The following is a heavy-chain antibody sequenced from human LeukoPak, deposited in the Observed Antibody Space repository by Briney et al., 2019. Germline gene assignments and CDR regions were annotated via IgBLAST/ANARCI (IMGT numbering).Heavy chain of an antibody. Sequence: AASVKVSCKASGYTFTSYGISWVRQAPGQGLEWMGWISAYNGNTNYAQKLQGRVTMTTDTSTSTAYMELRSLRSDDTAVYYCGRAPPDLFGSGGGCNGGGLLHFDYWGRGPRFTVSS. CDR2: ISAYNGNT. CDR1: GYTFTSYG. J-gene: IGHJ4*02. CDR3: GRAPPDLFGSGGGCNGGGLLHFDY. V-gene: IGHV1-18*04. D-gene: IGHD2-15*01.